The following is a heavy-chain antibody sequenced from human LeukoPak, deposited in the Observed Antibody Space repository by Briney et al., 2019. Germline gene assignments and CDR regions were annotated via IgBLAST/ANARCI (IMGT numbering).Heavy chain of an antibody. CDR3: ARGHVTMVRGLIINGGYYYYVMDV. CDR1: VGTFSSHA. Sequence: SVKVSCKASVGTFSSHAVSWVRQAPGQGLEWMGGILLDFGTSNYAQNFQGRITITADESTSTAYMELNSLRSEDTAVYYCARGHVTMVRGLIINGGYYYYVMDVWGQGTTVTVSS. J-gene: IGHJ6*02. CDR2: ILLDFGTS. D-gene: IGHD3-10*01. V-gene: IGHV1-69*13.